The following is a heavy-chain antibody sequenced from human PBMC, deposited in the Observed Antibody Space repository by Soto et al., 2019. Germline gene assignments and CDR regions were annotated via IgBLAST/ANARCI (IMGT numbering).Heavy chain of an antibody. D-gene: IGHD2-2*01. CDR1: GFTFSSYS. V-gene: IGHV3-21*01. Sequence: GGSLRLSCAASGFTFSSYSMNWVRQAPGKGLEWVSSISSSSSYIYYADSVKGRFTISRDNAKNSLYLQMNSLRAEDTAVYYCAGSGVVVPAAMNGMDVWGQGTTVTVSS. J-gene: IGHJ6*02. CDR2: ISSSSSYI. CDR3: AGSGVVVPAAMNGMDV.